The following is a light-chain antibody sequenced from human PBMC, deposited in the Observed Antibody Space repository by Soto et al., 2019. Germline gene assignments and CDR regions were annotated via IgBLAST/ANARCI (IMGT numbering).Light chain of an antibody. J-gene: IGLJ1*01. CDR3: SSYTGGNPSYV. Sequence: QSALTQPPSASGSPGQSVTISCTGTSSDVGGYDYVSWYQQHPGKAPKLMIYEVTIRPSGVSDRFSGSKSGNTASLTVSVLQSEDDSDYYCSSYTGGNPSYVFGTGTKLTVL. V-gene: IGLV2-8*01. CDR1: SSDVGGYDY. CDR2: EVT.